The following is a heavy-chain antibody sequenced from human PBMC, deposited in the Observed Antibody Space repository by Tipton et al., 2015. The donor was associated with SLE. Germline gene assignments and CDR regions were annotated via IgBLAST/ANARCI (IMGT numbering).Heavy chain of an antibody. CDR2: IYYSGST. V-gene: IGHV4-31*11. CDR3: ARAFQNYFDY. Sequence: TLSLTCAVSGYSISSGYYWSWIRQHPGKGLEWIGYIYYSGSTYYNPSLKSRVTISIDTSKNQFSLKLSSVTAADTAVYYCARAFQNYFDYWGQGTLVTVSS. CDR1: GYSISSGYY. D-gene: IGHD2/OR15-2a*01. J-gene: IGHJ4*02.